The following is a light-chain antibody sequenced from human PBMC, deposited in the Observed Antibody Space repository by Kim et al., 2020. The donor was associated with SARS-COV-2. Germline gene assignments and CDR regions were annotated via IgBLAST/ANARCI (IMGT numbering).Light chain of an antibody. CDR2: GAS. CDR3: QQYNNWPWT. V-gene: IGKV3-15*01. Sequence: ETVMTQSPATLSVSPGERATLSCRASQSVTTNLAWYQQKPGQAPRLFIYGASTRATGIPARFSGSGSGTEFTLTISGLQSEDFALYYCQQYNNWPWTFGQGTKVDIK. CDR1: QSVTTN. J-gene: IGKJ1*01.